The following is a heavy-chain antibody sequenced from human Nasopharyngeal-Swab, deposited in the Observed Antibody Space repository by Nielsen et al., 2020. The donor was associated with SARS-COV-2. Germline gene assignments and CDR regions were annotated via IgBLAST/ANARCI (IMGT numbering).Heavy chain of an antibody. CDR1: GGSINSSSYY. Sequence: SETLSLTCTVSGGSINSSSYYWGWIRQPPGKGLEWIGSIYYSRSTYYNPSLKSRVTISVDTSKNQFSLKLSSVTAADTAVYYCAISGWYYAFDIWGQGTMVTVSS. CDR2: IYYSRST. J-gene: IGHJ3*02. D-gene: IGHD6-19*01. CDR3: AISGWYYAFDI. V-gene: IGHV4-39*07.